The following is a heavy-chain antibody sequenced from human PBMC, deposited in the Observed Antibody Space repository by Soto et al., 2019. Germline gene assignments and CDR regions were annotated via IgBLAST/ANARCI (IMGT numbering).Heavy chain of an antibody. D-gene: IGHD7-27*01. J-gene: IGHJ3*02. CDR2: ISYDGSNK. CDR1: GFTFSSYA. CDR3: ARDSNWGSDAFDI. V-gene: IGHV3-30-3*01. Sequence: PGGALRLSCAASGFTFSSYAMHWVRQAPGKGLEWVAVISYDGSNKYYADSVKGRFTISRDNSKNTLYLQMNSLRAADTAVYYCARDSNWGSDAFDIWGQGTMVTVSS.